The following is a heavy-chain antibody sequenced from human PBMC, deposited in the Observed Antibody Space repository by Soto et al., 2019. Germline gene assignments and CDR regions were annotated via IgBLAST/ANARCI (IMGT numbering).Heavy chain of an antibody. J-gene: IGHJ5*02. V-gene: IGHV1-69*12. CDR1: GGTFSSYA. D-gene: IGHD2-15*01. Sequence: QVQLVQSGAEVKKPGSSVKVSCKASGGTFSSYAISWVRQAPGQGLEWMGGIIPIFGTANYAQKFQGRVTITADESTSTAYMELSSLRSEDTAVYYCADGGYCSGGSCYPGTWFDPWGQGTLVTVSS. CDR3: ADGGYCSGGSCYPGTWFDP. CDR2: IIPIFGTA.